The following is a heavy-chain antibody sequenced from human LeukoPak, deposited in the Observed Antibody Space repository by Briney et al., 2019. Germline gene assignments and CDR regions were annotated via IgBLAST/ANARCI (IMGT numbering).Heavy chain of an antibody. D-gene: IGHD5-18*01. CDR2: INPNSSGT. Sequence: GASVKVSCKASGYTFTGYYMHWVRQAPGQGLEWMGWINPNSSGTNYAQKFQGRVTMTRDTSISTAYMELSRLRSDDTAVYYCARDLAPGDTAMAHYYYGMDVWGQGTTVTVSS. J-gene: IGHJ6*02. V-gene: IGHV1-2*02. CDR1: GYTFTGYY. CDR3: ARDLAPGDTAMAHYYYGMDV.